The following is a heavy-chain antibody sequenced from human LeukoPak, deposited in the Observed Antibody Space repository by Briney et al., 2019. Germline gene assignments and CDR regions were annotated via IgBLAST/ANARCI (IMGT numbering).Heavy chain of an antibody. D-gene: IGHD3-10*01. CDR3: ARVRRFGELYDY. Sequence: GGSLRLSCAASGFTFSSYAMHWVRQAPGKGLEWVAVISYDGSNKYYADSVKGRFTISRDNSKNTLYLQMNSLRAEDTAVYYCARVRRFGELYDYWGQGTLVTVSS. CDR1: GFTFSSYA. V-gene: IGHV3-30*01. J-gene: IGHJ4*02. CDR2: ISYDGSNK.